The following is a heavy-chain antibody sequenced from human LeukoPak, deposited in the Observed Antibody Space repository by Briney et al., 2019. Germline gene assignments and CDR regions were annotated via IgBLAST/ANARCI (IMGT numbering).Heavy chain of an antibody. CDR1: GGSISSGSYY. Sequence: SQTLSLTCTVSGGSISSGSYYWSWIRQPAGKGLEWIGRIYPSGSTNYNPSLKSRVTISVDTSKNQFSLKLSSVTAADTAVYYCARDVEAITGTHPYYYYYMDVWGKGTTVTVSS. V-gene: IGHV4-61*02. D-gene: IGHD1-7*01. J-gene: IGHJ6*03. CDR3: ARDVEAITGTHPYYYYYMDV. CDR2: IYPSGST.